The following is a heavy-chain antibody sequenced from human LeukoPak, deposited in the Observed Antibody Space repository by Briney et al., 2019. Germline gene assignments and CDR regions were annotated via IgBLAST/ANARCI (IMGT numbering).Heavy chain of an antibody. J-gene: IGHJ3*02. CDR3: ARDYGDDAGWDAFES. Sequence: GGSLRLSCAASGFTVSSNCMSWVRQAPGKGLEWVSDINSGGSTYYEVSVKGSLTISSDNSKNTLYLQLNSMRAEDTAVYYCARDYGDDAGWDAFESLGRATMVTVSS. CDR1: GFTVSSNC. D-gene: IGHD4-17*01. CDR2: INSGGST. V-gene: IGHV3-66*01.